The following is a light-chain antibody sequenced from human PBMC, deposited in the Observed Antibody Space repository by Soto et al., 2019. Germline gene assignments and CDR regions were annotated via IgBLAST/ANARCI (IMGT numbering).Light chain of an antibody. J-gene: IGLJ1*01. CDR3: GSYTSSCTLYV. Sequence: QSALTQPASVSGSPGQSITISCTGTSSNVGGYNYVSWYQQHPGKAPKLMIYDVSNRPSGVSNRFSGSKSGNTASLTISGLQAEDEADYYCGSYTSSCTLYVFGTGTKLTVL. CDR1: SSNVGGYNY. CDR2: DVS. V-gene: IGLV2-14*01.